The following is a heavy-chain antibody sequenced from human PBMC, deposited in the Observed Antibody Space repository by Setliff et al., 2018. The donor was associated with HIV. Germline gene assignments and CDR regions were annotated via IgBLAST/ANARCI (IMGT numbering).Heavy chain of an antibody. CDR2: IYTSGST. Sequence: SETLSLTCTVSGGSISSGSYYWNWIRQPAGKGLEWIGRIYTSGSTNYNPSLESRVTISVDTSKNQFSLKLSTVTAADTAVYYCAREDYYYSGMDVWGQGTTVTVSS. J-gene: IGHJ6*02. V-gene: IGHV4-61*02. CDR3: AREDYYYSGMDV. CDR1: GGSISSGSYY.